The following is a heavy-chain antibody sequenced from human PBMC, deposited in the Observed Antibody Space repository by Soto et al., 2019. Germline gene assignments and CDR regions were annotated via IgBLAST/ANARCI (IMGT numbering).Heavy chain of an antibody. Sequence: QVQLVQSGAEVKKPGSSVKVSCKASGGTFSSYAISWVRQAPGQGLEWMGGILPIFGTANYAQKFQGRVTXXAXEXXSTAYMELSSLRSEDTAVYYCARERLEMATRWFDPWGQGTLVTVSS. D-gene: IGHD2-15*01. CDR2: ILPIFGTA. CDR1: GGTFSSYA. J-gene: IGHJ5*02. V-gene: IGHV1-69*12. CDR3: ARERLEMATRWFDP.